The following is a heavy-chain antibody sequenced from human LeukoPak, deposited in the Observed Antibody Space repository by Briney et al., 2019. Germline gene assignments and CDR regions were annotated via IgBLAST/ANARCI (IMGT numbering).Heavy chain of an antibody. CDR3: ASFSGSYHSFDY. CDR2: ISSSGGSI. CDR1: GFTFSDYY. V-gene: IGHV3-11*04. Sequence: PGGSLRLSCVASGFTFSDYYMSWIRQAPGKGLEWVSFISSSGGSIYYADSVKGRFTISRDNAKNSLYLQMNSLRPEDTAVYYCASFSGSYHSFDYWGQGTLVTVSS. J-gene: IGHJ4*02. D-gene: IGHD1-26*01.